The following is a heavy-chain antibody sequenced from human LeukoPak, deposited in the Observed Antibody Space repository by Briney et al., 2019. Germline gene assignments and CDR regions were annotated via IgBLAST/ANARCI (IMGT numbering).Heavy chain of an antibody. D-gene: IGHD2-15*01. Sequence: GGSLRLSCTASGFTFSKYAMHWVRQAPGKGLEYVSAISTNGGATYYANSVKGRFTISRDNSKNTLYLQMGSLTSEDMAVYYCARGRGSSAKDYWGQGTLVTVSS. CDR1: GFTFSKYA. V-gene: IGHV3-64*01. J-gene: IGHJ4*02. CDR2: ISTNGGAT. CDR3: ARGRGSSAKDY.